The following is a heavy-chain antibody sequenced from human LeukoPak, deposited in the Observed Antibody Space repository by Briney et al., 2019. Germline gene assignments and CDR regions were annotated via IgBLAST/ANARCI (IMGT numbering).Heavy chain of an antibody. Sequence: ASVKVSCKASGYTFTSYGISWVRQAPGQGLEWMGWISAYNGNTNYAQKLKGRVTMTTDTSTSTAYMELRSLRSDDTAVYYCARDSSSEDYVWGSYRSSADPWGQGTLVTVSS. CDR1: GYTFTSYG. D-gene: IGHD3-16*02. CDR3: ARDSSSEDYVWGSYRSSADP. J-gene: IGHJ5*02. V-gene: IGHV1-18*01. CDR2: ISAYNGNT.